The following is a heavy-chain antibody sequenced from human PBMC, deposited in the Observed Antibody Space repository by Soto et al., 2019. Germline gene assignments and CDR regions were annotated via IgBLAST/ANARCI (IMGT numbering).Heavy chain of an antibody. V-gene: IGHV3-15*01. CDR3: TTITDSWKGFDY. CDR1: GFTFSNAW. D-gene: IGHD3-3*01. Sequence: EVQLVESGGGLVKPGGSLRLSCAASGFTFSNAWMSWVRQTPGKGLEWVGRINSKTDGGTTDYAAPVKGRFSISRDDSKNTLYLQMNSLKTEDTAVYYCTTITDSWKGFDYWGQGTLVTVSS. CDR2: INSKTDGGTT. J-gene: IGHJ4*02.